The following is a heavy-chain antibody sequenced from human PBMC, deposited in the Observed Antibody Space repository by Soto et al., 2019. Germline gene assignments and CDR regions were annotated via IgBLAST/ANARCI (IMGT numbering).Heavy chain of an antibody. D-gene: IGHD7-27*01. J-gene: IGHJ4*02. CDR2: ISYDGTNK. CDR1: GFSFSISP. CDR3: ARDPKSSGGQHWAFNYFDS. V-gene: IGHV3-30-3*01. Sequence: LRLSCAASGFSFSISPMHWVRQAPGKGPEWVAIISYDGTNKFYADSVKGRFTISRDNSKSKLYLQVDSLRPEDADVYYCARDPKSSGGQHWAFNYFDSWGQGTLVTVSS.